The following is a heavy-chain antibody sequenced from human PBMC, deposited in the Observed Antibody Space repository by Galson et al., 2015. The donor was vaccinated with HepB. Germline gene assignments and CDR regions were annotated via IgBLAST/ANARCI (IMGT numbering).Heavy chain of an antibody. D-gene: IGHD5-18*01. V-gene: IGHV3-48*03. Sequence: SLRLSCAASGFTFSSYEMNWVRQAPGKGLEWLSYISGRGSTIYYADSVKGRFTISRDNAKNSLYLQMNSLRVEDTAVYYCARLTRGYSYDLDYYGMDVWGQGTTVTVSS. CDR2: ISGRGSTI. J-gene: IGHJ6*02. CDR1: GFTFSSYE. CDR3: ARLTRGYSYDLDYYGMDV.